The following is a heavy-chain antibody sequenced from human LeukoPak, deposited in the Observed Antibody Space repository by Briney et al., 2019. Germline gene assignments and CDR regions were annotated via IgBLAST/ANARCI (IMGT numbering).Heavy chain of an antibody. CDR2: IIPIFGTA. CDR1: GRTFSSYA. CDR3: AVGEFWSGYYSIDY. J-gene: IGHJ4*02. D-gene: IGHD3-3*01. Sequence: SVKVSCKACGRTFSSYAISWVRQAPGQGLEWMGGIIPIFGTANYAQKFQGRVTITADESTSTAYMELSSLRSEDTAVYYCAVGEFWSGYYSIDYWGQGTLVTVSS. V-gene: IGHV1-69*01.